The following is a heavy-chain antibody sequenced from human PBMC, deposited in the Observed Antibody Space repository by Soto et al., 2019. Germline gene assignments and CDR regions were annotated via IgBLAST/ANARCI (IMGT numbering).Heavy chain of an antibody. Sequence: SETLSLTCAVSGVSISTNGFSWAWIRQPPGKGLEWIGCIYPSGTIFYNPSLNGRVTISLGTSDNQFSLRLTSVTAADTAVYFCATYTAYAKYYFDYWGRGTLVTV. CDR2: IYPSGTI. CDR1: GVSISTNGFS. D-gene: IGHD5-12*01. J-gene: IGHJ4*02. CDR3: ATYTAYAKYYFDY. V-gene: IGHV4-30-2*01.